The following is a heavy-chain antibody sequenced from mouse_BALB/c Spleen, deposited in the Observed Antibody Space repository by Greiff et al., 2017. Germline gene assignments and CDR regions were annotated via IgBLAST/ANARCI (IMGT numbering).Heavy chain of an antibody. CDR2: ISDGGSYT. CDR3: ARADYGEDAMDY. V-gene: IGHV5-4*02. CDR1: GFTFSDYY. J-gene: IGHJ4*01. Sequence: EVHLVESGGGLVKPGGSLKLSCAASGFTFSDYYMYWVRQTPEKRLEWVATISDGGSYTYYPDSVKGRFTISRDNAKNNLYLQMSSLKSEDTAMYYCARADYGEDAMDYWGQGTSVTVSS. D-gene: IGHD1-1*01.